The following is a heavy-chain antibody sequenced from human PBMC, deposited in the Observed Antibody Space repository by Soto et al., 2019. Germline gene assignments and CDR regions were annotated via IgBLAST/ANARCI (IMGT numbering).Heavy chain of an antibody. J-gene: IGHJ4*02. CDR1: GFTISDYY. Sequence: EVHLVESGGGLVQPGGSLRLSCAAAGFTISDYYMDWVRQGPGMGLEWVARTRNKVNSYTTEYAASVKGRFTISRGGSEISVYLLMNSLNTEDTAVFYCARGGRTDWRYFDSRGQGTLVTDSS. CDR3: ARGGRTDWRYFDS. CDR2: TRNKVNSYTT. V-gene: IGHV3-72*01. D-gene: IGHD1-1*01.